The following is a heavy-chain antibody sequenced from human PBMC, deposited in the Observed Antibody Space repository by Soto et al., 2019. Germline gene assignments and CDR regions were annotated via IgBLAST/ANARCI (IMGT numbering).Heavy chain of an antibody. CDR1: GFTFSSYG. CDR2: ISYDGSNK. CDR3: AKDPPYPYDYVWARSYFDY. J-gene: IGHJ4*02. Sequence: GGSLRLSCAASGFTFSSYGMHWVRQAPGKGLEWVAVISYDGSNKYYADSVKGRFTISRDNSKNTLYLQVNSLRAEDTAVYYCAKDPPYPYDYVWARSYFDYWGQGTLVTVSS. D-gene: IGHD3-16*01. V-gene: IGHV3-30*18.